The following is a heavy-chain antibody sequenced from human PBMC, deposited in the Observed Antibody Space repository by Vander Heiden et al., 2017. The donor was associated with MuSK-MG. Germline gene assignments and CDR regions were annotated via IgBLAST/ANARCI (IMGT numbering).Heavy chain of an antibody. J-gene: IGHJ4*02. V-gene: IGHV3-48*03. Sequence: EVQLVESGGGLVQHGGSLRLSCAASGFTFRSYEMTWVRQARGKGLEWVSYISSSGSTIYYADSVKGRFTISRDNAKNSLYLQMNSLRAEDTAVYYCARAGITMIVAPPDYWGQGTRGTVSA. CDR2: ISSSGSTI. D-gene: IGHD3-22*01. CDR1: GFTFRSYE. CDR3: ARAGITMIVAPPDY.